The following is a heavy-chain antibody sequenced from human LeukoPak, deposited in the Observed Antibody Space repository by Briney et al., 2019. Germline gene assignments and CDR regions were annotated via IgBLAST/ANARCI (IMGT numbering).Heavy chain of an antibody. CDR2: ISAFNGNT. Sequence: ASVKVSCKASGYTFINYAISWLRQAPGQGLEWMGWISAFNGNTNYAHKFQDRITMTTDTSTRTAYMELRSLRSDDTAVYYCVKNYRNYDFWSGDRYFDLWGRGTLVTVSS. CDR1: GYTFINYA. D-gene: IGHD3-3*01. CDR3: VKNYRNYDFWSGDRYFDL. J-gene: IGHJ2*01. V-gene: IGHV1-18*01.